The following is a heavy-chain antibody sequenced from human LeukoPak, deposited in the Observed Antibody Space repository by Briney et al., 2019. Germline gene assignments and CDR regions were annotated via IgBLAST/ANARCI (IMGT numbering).Heavy chain of an antibody. D-gene: IGHD6-19*01. Sequence: GGSLRLSCAASGFTFSSYAMHWVRQAPGKGLEWVAVISYDGSNKYYAGSVKGRFTISRDNSKNTLYLQMNSLRAEDTAVYYCARSGSGWYRPFDYWGQGTLVTVSS. CDR1: GFTFSSYA. V-gene: IGHV3-30-3*01. CDR3: ARSGSGWYRPFDY. J-gene: IGHJ4*02. CDR2: ISYDGSNK.